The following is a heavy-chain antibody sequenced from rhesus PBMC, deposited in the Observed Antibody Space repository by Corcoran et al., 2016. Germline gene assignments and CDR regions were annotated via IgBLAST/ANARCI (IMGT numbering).Heavy chain of an antibody. V-gene: IGHV4-80*01. CDR2: INGNRGTT. J-gene: IGHJ4*01. D-gene: IGHD2-2*01. Sequence: QVQLQESGPGLVKPSETLSLTCAVSGGSFRSYWWSWIGQPPGKGLDWIGEINGNRGTTHYTPSLKRRVTLSKDASQNQFSLKLSSVTAADTAVYYCASLYYALDYWGQGVLVTVSS. CDR1: GGSFRSYW. CDR3: ASLYYALDY.